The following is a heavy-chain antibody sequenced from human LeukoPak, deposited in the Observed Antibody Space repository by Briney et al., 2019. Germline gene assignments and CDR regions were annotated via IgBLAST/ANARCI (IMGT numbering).Heavy chain of an antibody. J-gene: IGHJ4*02. V-gene: IGHV4-4*07. Sequence: SETLSLTCTVSGGSIGSYYWSWIRQPAGKGLEWIGRIYTSGSTNYNPSLKSRVTMSVDTSKNQFSLKLSSVTAADTAVYYCARVDEGGYDSSYYFDYWGQGTLVTVSS. CDR3: ARVDEGGYDSSYYFDY. CDR1: GGSIGSYY. D-gene: IGHD5-12*01. CDR2: IYTSGST.